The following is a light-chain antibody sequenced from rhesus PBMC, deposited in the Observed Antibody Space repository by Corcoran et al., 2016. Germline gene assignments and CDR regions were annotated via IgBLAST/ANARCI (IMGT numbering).Light chain of an antibody. V-gene: IGKV1-32*03. CDR2: YAC. Sequence: DIQMTQSPSSLSVSVGDTASITCRASQGISNNCAWYQQKSGKVPTLLLYYACILQSGVPSRFSGSGSGTDVTLAIRSLEPGDFTTYYCQHGYGTPCNFGQGTKMEIK. CDR1: QGISNN. J-gene: IGKJ2*01. CDR3: QHGYGTPCN.